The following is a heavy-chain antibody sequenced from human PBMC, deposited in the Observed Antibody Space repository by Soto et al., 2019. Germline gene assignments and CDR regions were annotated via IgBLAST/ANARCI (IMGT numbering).Heavy chain of an antibody. Sequence: GESLKISCKGSGYSFTSYWIGWVRQMPGKGLEWMGIIYPGGSDTRYSPSFQGQVTISADKSISTAYLQWSSLKASDTAMYYCARHRRAVADPYYYYGMDVWGQGTTVTVSS. CDR2: IYPGGSDT. J-gene: IGHJ6*02. CDR3: ARHRRAVADPYYYYGMDV. CDR1: GYSFTSYW. D-gene: IGHD6-19*01. V-gene: IGHV5-51*01.